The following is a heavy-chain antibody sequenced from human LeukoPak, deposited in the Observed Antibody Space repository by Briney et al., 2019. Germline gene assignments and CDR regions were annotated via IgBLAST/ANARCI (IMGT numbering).Heavy chain of an antibody. CDR2: IIPILGIA. J-gene: IGHJ4*02. CDR1: GGTFSSYA. V-gene: IGHV1-69*04. CDR3: ARDKKAYCGGDCYSDFDY. D-gene: IGHD2-21*02. Sequence: ASVKVSCKASGGTFSSYAISWVRQAPGQGLEWMGRIIPILGIANYAQKFQGRVTITADKSTSTAYMELSSLRSEDTAVYYCARDKKAYCGGDCYSDFDYWGQGTLVTVSS.